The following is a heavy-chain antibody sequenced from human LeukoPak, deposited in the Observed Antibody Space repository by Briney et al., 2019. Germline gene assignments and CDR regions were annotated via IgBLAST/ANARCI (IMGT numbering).Heavy chain of an antibody. Sequence: SETLSLTCTVSGGSISSDYWNWIRQPAGKGLEWIGRMHYSGTTNYHPSLRSRVTMSVDTSKNQFSLKLSSVTAADTAVYYCARHWAPCGGDCYAFDIWGQGTLVTVSS. V-gene: IGHV4-4*07. CDR3: ARHWAPCGGDCYAFDI. CDR1: GGSISSDY. D-gene: IGHD2-21*02. J-gene: IGHJ3*02. CDR2: MHYSGTT.